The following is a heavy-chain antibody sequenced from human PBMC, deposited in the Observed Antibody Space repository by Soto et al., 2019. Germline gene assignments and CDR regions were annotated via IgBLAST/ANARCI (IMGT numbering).Heavy chain of an antibody. CDR3: VKNSGWFNT. Sequence: QLLQSGGGLVQPGGSLTLSCAASGFTFGTTDMSWVRQAPGDGLEWVSTIDGSGGITYYADSVKGRFTISRDNSRNTVYLQMHSLRGDDTALYYCVKNSGWFNTWGQGALVTVSS. J-gene: IGHJ5*02. D-gene: IGHD3-10*01. V-gene: IGHV3-23*01. CDR2: IDGSGGIT. CDR1: GFTFGTTD.